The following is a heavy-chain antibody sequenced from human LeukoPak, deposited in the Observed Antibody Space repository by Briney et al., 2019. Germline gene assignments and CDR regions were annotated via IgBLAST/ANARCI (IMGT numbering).Heavy chain of an antibody. CDR1: GYTFTGYY. Sequence: ASVKVSCKASGYTFTGYYMHWVRQAPGQGLEWMGWINPNSGGTNYAQKFQGRVTMTRDTSISTAYMELSRLRSDDTAVYYCAREYYYDSSGPSDWFDPWGQGTLVTVSS. CDR3: AREYYYDSSGPSDWFDP. CDR2: INPNSGGT. D-gene: IGHD3-22*01. V-gene: IGHV1-2*02. J-gene: IGHJ5*02.